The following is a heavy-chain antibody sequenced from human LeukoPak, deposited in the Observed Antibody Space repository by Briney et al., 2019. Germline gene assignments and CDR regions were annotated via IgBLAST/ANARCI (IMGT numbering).Heavy chain of an antibody. V-gene: IGHV3-7*05. D-gene: IGHD6-13*01. J-gene: IGHJ5*02. CDR1: GFTFSSYW. CDR2: IKQDGSEK. Sequence: AGGSLRLSCAASGFTFSSYWMSWVRQAPGKGLEWVANIKQDGSEKYYVDSVKGRFTISRDNAMNSLYLQMNSLRAEDTAVYYCARSRIAAAGRWFDPWGQGTLVTVSS. CDR3: ARSRIAAAGRWFDP.